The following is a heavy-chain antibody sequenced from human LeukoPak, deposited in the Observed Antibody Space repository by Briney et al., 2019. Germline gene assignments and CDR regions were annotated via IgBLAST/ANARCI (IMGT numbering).Heavy chain of an antibody. D-gene: IGHD1-26*01. CDR2: IQQDGSEK. Sequence: GGSLRLSCAAFGFTFSSYWMIWVRQAPGKGLEWVANIQQDGSEKYYVDSVKGRFTISRDNAKNSLYLQMNSLRAEDTAVYYCARNPPRYFNWGQGTLVTVSS. CDR1: GFTFSSYW. J-gene: IGHJ4*02. V-gene: IGHV3-7*05. CDR3: ARNPPRYFN.